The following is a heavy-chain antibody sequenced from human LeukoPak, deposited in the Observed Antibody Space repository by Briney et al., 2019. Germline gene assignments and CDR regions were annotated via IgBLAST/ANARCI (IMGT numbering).Heavy chain of an antibody. CDR3: ARSSDSSGYYGGGIIDY. CDR2: IYTNENT. Sequence: SETLSLTCTVSGGSISIYYWTWIRQPAGKGLEWIGRIYTNENTFFNPSLKSRVTMSVDTSKNQFSLQLTSVTAADAAVYYCARSSDSSGYYGGGIIDYWGQGTLVTVSS. V-gene: IGHV4-4*07. CDR1: GGSISIYY. J-gene: IGHJ4*02. D-gene: IGHD6-19*01.